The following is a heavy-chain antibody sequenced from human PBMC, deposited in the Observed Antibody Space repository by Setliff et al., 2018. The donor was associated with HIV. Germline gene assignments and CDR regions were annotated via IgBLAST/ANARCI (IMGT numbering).Heavy chain of an antibody. CDR3: ARAYYDSVWGSHRYRFYYFDY. V-gene: IGHV1-46*02. CDR2: INPSDNRT. D-gene: IGHD3-16*02. CDR1: GYTFNNYY. J-gene: IGHJ4*02. Sequence: ASVKVSCKASGYTFNNYYMHWVRQAPGQGLEWMGIINPSDNRTYYAQKFQGRVTMTRDTSTSSVDMELRSLRSEDTAVYYCARAYYDSVWGSHRYRFYYFDYWGQGSLVTVSS.